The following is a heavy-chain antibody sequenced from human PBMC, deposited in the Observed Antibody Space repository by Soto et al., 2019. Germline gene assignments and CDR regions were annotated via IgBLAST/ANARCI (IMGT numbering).Heavy chain of an antibody. Sequence: PSETLSLTCTVSGGSISSSSYYWGWIRQPPGKGLEWIGSIYYSGSTYYNPSLKSRVTISVDTSKNQFSLKLSSVTAADTAVYYCARGYFDWLYYFDYWGQGTLVTVSS. CDR1: GGSISSSSYY. CDR3: ARGYFDWLYYFDY. D-gene: IGHD3-9*01. J-gene: IGHJ4*02. V-gene: IGHV4-39*01. CDR2: IYYSGST.